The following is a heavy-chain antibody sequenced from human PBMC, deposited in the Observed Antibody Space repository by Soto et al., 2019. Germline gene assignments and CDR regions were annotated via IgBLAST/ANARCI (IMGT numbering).Heavy chain of an antibody. V-gene: IGHV1-8*01. CDR1: GYTFTSYD. J-gene: IGHJ6*03. Sequence: GASVKVSCKASGYTFTSYDINWVRQATGQGLEWMGWMNPNSGNTGYAQKFQGRVTMTRNTSISTAYMELSSLRSEDTAVYYCARGLDYSPTYYYYYYMDVWGKGTTVTVSS. CDR3: ARGLDYSPTYYYYYYMDV. D-gene: IGHD2-15*01. CDR2: MNPNSGNT.